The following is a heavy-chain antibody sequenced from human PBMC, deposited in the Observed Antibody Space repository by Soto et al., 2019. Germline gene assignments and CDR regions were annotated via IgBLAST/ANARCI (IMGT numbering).Heavy chain of an antibody. V-gene: IGHV3-33*01. Sequence: QVQLVESGGGVVQPGRSLRLSCAASGFTFSSYGMHWVRQAPGKGLEWVAVIWYDGSNKYYADSVKGRFTISRDNSKNTLYLQMNSLSAEDTAVYYCARGSPYYDFWSGYPGHQGLTSDYYYGMDVWGQGTTVTVSS. CDR3: ARGSPYYDFWSGYPGHQGLTSDYYYGMDV. J-gene: IGHJ6*02. D-gene: IGHD3-3*01. CDR2: IWYDGSNK. CDR1: GFTFSSYG.